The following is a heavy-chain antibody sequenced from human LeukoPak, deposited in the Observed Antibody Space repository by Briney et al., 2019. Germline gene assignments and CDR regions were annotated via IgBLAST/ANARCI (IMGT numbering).Heavy chain of an antibody. CDR3: ARGSGSFSGGFDY. CDR2: IWSDGTNK. V-gene: IGHV3-33*01. Sequence: HPGGSLRLSCAAPGITFSSYGMHWVRQTPGKGLEWVTIIWSDGTNKYYADSVKGRFTISRDNSKNTLYLQMNSLRAEDTAVYYCARGSGSFSGGFDYWGQGTLVTVSS. CDR1: GITFSSYG. J-gene: IGHJ4*02. D-gene: IGHD1-26*01.